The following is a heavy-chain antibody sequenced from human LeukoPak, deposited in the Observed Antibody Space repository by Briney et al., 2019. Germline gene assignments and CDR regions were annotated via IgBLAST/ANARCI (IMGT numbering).Heavy chain of an antibody. CDR3: ATRRHSYANSFDY. D-gene: IGHD5-18*01. CDR2: FANAGDTA. J-gene: IGHJ4*02. CDR1: GFTISSYA. V-gene: IGHV3-23*01. Sequence: GGSLRLSCAASGFTISSYAMSWVRQAPGKGLEWVAGFANAGDTAYYPDSVKGRFSISRDNSRNTLHLHMNSLRAEDTALYYCATRRHSYANSFDYWGQGTLVTVSS.